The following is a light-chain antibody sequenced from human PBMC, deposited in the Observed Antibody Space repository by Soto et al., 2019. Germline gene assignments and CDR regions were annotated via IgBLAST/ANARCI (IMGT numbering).Light chain of an antibody. CDR1: KLGDKY. CDR3: QAWDSSSYV. Sequence: SYELTQPPSVSVSTGQTASITCSGDKLGDKYVCWYQQKPGQSPVLVIYQNTKRPLGIPERFSGSNSGNTATLTISGTQAMGEADYYCQAWDSSSYVFGSGTKVTV. V-gene: IGLV3-1*01. J-gene: IGLJ1*01. CDR2: QNT.